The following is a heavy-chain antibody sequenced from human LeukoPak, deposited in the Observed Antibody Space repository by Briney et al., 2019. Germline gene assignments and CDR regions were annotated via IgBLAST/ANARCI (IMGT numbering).Heavy chain of an antibody. D-gene: IGHD3-22*01. J-gene: IGHJ4*02. CDR2: ISLTGLT. CDR3: AKATYHYESRGYYTLGN. V-gene: IGHV4-4*02. Sequence: PSGTLSLTCGVSGGSISNTNWWSWVRQPPGQGLEWIGEISLTGLTHYNPSLESRVTVSLDKSKNQLSLNLTSVTAADTAVYYCAKATYHYESRGYYTLGNWGQGTLVTVAS. CDR1: GGSISNTNW.